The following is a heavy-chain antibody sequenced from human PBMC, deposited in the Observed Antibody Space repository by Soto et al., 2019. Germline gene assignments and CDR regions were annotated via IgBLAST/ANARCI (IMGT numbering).Heavy chain of an antibody. CDR2: IGRDGSIS. CDR1: GYTLTDLS. V-gene: IGHV3-30*03. D-gene: IGHD3-10*01. Sequence: SCKVSGYTLTDLSMQWVLQAPGKGLEWVAVIGRDGSISHYTDSVRGRFVVPRDNSKNTLYLEMNSLRVEDTAVYYCASEFRHDNWFFDICGQGTLVIVSS. J-gene: IGHJ4*02. CDR3: ASEFRHDNWFFDI.